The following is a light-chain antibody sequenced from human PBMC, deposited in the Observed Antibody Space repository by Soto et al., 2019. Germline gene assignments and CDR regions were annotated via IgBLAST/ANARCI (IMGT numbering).Light chain of an antibody. CDR1: QSVSSN. J-gene: IGKJ3*01. V-gene: IGKV3-15*01. Sequence: EIVMTQSPATLSVSPGERATLSCRASQSVSSNLAWYQQKPGQAPRLLIYGASTRATGIPARFSCSGSGTEFSLSISSLQSEYFAVYYCQQYNNWPPRITFGPGTKVDIK. CDR3: QQYNNWPPRIT. CDR2: GAS.